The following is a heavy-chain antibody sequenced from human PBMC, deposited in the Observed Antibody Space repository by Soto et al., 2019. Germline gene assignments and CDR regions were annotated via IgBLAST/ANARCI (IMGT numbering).Heavy chain of an antibody. D-gene: IGHD3-9*01. V-gene: IGHV1-18*01. Sequence: ASVKVSCKASGYTFTSYGITWVRQAPGQGLEWMGWISAYNGNTNYAQKLQGRVTMTTDTSTSTAYMELRSLRSDDTAVYYCAINHDILTGYYRIDYWGQGTLVTVSS. CDR3: AINHDILTGYYRIDY. CDR2: ISAYNGNT. CDR1: GYTFTSYG. J-gene: IGHJ4*02.